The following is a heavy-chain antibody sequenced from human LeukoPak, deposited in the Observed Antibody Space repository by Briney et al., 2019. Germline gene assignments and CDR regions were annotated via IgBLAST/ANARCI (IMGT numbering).Heavy chain of an antibody. CDR1: GRSLSASY. D-gene: IGHD6-6*01. J-gene: IGHJ6*03. Sequence: PSDTLSLTCTVSGRSLSASYWSWIRQPPGKGLELLAYIFYTGSANYNPSLKSRVTISVDTSKNQFSLKVTSVTAADTAVYYCARHQTQQVVRKYYYYYMDVWGKGTTVTVSS. CDR3: ARHQTQQVVRKYYYYYMDV. V-gene: IGHV4-59*08. CDR2: IFYTGSA.